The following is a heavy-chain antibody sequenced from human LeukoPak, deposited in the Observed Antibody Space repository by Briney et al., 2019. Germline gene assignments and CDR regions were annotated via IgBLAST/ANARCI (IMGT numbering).Heavy chain of an antibody. V-gene: IGHV3-48*01. CDR1: GFTFSTYS. Sequence: GGSLRLSCAASGFTFSTYSMNWVRQAPGKGLEWVSYISSSSSTIYYADFVKGRFTISRDNAKNSLYLQMNSLRAEDTAVYYCARGSTYYDSSGQVPFDYWGQGTLVTVSS. CDR3: ARGSTYYDSSGQVPFDY. CDR2: ISSSSSTI. J-gene: IGHJ4*02. D-gene: IGHD3-22*01.